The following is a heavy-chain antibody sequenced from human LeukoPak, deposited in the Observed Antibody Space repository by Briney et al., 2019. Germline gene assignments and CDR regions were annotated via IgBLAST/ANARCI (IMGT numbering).Heavy chain of an antibody. CDR3: ARGDGYNFFDY. D-gene: IGHD5-24*01. J-gene: IGHJ4*02. CDR2: FYVGGAT. V-gene: IGHV3-53*01. Sequence: GGSLRLSCAASGFTFSSYEMNWVRRAPGKGLEWVSVFYVGGATYYADSVKGRFTISRDNSENTLYLQMKSLRAEDTAVYYCARGDGYNFFDYWGQGTLVTVSS. CDR1: GFTFSSYE.